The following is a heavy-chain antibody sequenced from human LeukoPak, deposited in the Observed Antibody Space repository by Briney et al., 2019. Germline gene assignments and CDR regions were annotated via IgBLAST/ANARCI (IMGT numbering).Heavy chain of an antibody. Sequence: SETLSLTCTVSGGSISSGDYYWSWIRQPPGKGLEWIGYIYYSGSTYYNPSLKSRVTISVDTSKNQFSLRLTSVTAADTAVYYCARHSGRDSSCPWGQGTLVTVSS. CDR3: ARHSGRDSSCP. D-gene: IGHD6-6*01. V-gene: IGHV4-30-4*01. CDR2: IYYSGST. J-gene: IGHJ4*02. CDR1: GGSISSGDYY.